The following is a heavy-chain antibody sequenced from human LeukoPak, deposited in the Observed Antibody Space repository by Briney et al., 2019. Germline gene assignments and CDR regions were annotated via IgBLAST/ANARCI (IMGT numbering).Heavy chain of an antibody. D-gene: IGHD3-10*02. CDR2: INGDGSST. CDR1: GFTFSSYW. J-gene: IGHJ4*02. Sequence: GGSLRLSCAASGFTFSSYWMHWVRQAPGKGLVWVSRINGDGSSTTYADSVKGRFTISRDNAKNTVYLQMNSLRAEDTAVYYCTRDMSPAHYWGQGTRVTVSS. CDR3: TRDMSPAHY. V-gene: IGHV3-74*01.